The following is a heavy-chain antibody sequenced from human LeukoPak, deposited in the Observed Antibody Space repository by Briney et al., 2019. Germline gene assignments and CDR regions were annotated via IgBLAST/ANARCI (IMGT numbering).Heavy chain of an antibody. CDR2: IYHSGST. CDR1: GDSISSGIYY. Sequence: SQALSLTCTVSGDSISSGIYYWSWVRQPPGKGLEWIGYIYHSGSTYYNPSLKSRVTISVDRSKNQFSLKVNSVTAADTAVYYCARAGTPYCSSSSCLGYWGQGTLVTVSS. D-gene: IGHD2-15*01. V-gene: IGHV4-30-2*01. J-gene: IGHJ4*02. CDR3: ARAGTPYCSSSSCLGY.